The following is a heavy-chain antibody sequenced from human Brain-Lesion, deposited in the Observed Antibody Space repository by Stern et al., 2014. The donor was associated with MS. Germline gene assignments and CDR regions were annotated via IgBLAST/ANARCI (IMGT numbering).Heavy chain of an antibody. CDR1: GGPISGHSYY. Sequence: VQLEESGPGLVKPSQTLSLTCTVSGGPISGHSYYWSWIRQHAGKGLGWIGRIYASGNTNYNPSLKSRVSISVDTSKNQLSLRLSSVTASDTAVYYCARDYGDLEFDLWGQGTLVTVSS. CDR2: IYASGNT. J-gene: IGHJ4*02. V-gene: IGHV4-61*02. D-gene: IGHD4-17*01. CDR3: ARDYGDLEFDL.